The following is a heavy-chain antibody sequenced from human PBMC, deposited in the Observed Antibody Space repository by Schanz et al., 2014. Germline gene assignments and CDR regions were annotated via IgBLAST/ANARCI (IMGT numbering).Heavy chain of an antibody. CDR3: ARANYRRKINFDY. D-gene: IGHD3-10*01. J-gene: IGHJ4*02. CDR1: GFTFSTYA. Sequence: EVQLLDSGGGLVRPGGSLRLSCAASGFTFSTYAMSWVRQAPGKGLEWVSGFIVDSGNTYYAGSVKGRFSISRDYSKNTLYLQMSSLRAEDTAVYYCARANYRRKINFDYWGRGTLVTVSS. V-gene: IGHV3-23*01. CDR2: FIVDSGNT.